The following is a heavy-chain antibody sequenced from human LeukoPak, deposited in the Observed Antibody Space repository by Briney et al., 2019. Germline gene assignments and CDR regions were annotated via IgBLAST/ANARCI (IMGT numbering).Heavy chain of an antibody. D-gene: IGHD6-13*01. Sequence: HPGGSLRLSCAASGFTFSSYSMNWVRQAPGKGLEWVSYISSSSSTIYYADSVKGRFTISRDNAKNSLYLQMNSLRDEDTALYYCARDDVGVQQLVLSSIYYYYAMDVWGQGTTDTVSS. J-gene: IGHJ6*02. V-gene: IGHV3-48*02. CDR1: GFTFSSYS. CDR2: ISSSSSTI. CDR3: ARDDVGVQQLVLSSIYYYYAMDV.